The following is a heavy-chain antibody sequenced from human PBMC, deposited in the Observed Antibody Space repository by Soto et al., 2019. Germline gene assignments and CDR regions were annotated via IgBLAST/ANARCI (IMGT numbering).Heavy chain of an antibody. V-gene: IGHV4-59*01. D-gene: IGHD5-12*01. CDR2: VYYSGTH. CDR3: ARVQMATLYFDS. Sequence: SETLSLTCTVSGSSISGFYWSWVRQPPGRGLEWIGYVYYSGTHNYNPSLKSRLTISIDTPKNQFSLKLSSVTAADTAVYYCARVQMATLYFDSWGQGTLVIVSS. CDR1: GSSISGFY. J-gene: IGHJ4*02.